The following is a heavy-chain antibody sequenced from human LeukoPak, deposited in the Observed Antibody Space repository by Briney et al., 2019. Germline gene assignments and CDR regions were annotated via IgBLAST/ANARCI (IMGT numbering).Heavy chain of an antibody. D-gene: IGHD1-26*01. V-gene: IGHV3-30*01. CDR2: ISYDGSNK. CDR1: GFTFSSYA. Sequence: GRSLRLSCAASGFTFSSYAMHWVRQAPGKGLEWVAVISYDGSNKYYADSVKGRFTISRDNSKNTLYPQMNSLRAEDTAVYYCARAGYSGSHFDYWGQGTLVTVSS. CDR3: ARAGYSGSHFDY. J-gene: IGHJ4*02.